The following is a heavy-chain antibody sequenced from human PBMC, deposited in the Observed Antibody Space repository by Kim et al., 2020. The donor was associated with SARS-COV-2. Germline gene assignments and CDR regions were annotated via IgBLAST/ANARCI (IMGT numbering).Heavy chain of an antibody. V-gene: IGHV3-66*01. J-gene: IGHJ4*02. Sequence: STYHADSVKGRFTISRDDSKNTVYLQMNSLRAEDTAVYFCAREPSTYFDYWGQGTLVTVSS. CDR2: ST. CDR3: AREPSTYFDY.